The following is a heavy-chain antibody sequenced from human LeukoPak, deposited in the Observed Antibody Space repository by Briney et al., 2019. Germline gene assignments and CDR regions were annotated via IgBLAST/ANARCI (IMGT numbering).Heavy chain of an antibody. J-gene: IGHJ5*02. V-gene: IGHV3-21*01. D-gene: IGHD1-14*01. CDR3: ARGDGRIYRGGFDP. Sequence: PGGSLRLSCAVSGFTFSKYSMKWVRQPPGKGLEWVSCIDSSRSNIYYVDSVKGRFNISRDNAKNSLYLQMNSLRAEDTAVYYCARGDGRIYRGGFDPWGQGTLVTVS. CDR2: IDSSRSNI. CDR1: GFTFSKYS.